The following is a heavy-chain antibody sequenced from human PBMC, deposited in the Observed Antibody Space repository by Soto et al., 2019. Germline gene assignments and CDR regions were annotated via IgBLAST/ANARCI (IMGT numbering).Heavy chain of an antibody. CDR1: GDSVSSNSAA. J-gene: IGHJ4*02. Sequence: QVQLQQSGPGLVKPSQTLSLTCAISGDSVSSNSAAWNWIRQSPSRGLEWLGRTYYRSKWYNDYAVSIKSRITYNPETSKNQFSLQLNSVTPVDTALYVFARQAHLGELSPSYDYWGQGTLVTVSS. CDR3: ARQAHLGELSPSYDY. D-gene: IGHD3-16*02. CDR2: TYYRSKWYN. V-gene: IGHV6-1*01.